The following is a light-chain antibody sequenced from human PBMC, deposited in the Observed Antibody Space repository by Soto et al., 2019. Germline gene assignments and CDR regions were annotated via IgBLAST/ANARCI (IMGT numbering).Light chain of an antibody. CDR3: RQLSHVPFT. V-gene: IGKV2-24*01. CDR1: QSLVYSDGNTY. J-gene: IGKJ2*01. Sequence: DVVLTQRPLSSPVTLGQPASISCRSSQSLVYSDGNTYLSWLHQLPGQPPRLLIYKVSNRLPGVPDRLSGSGTGTDLTLTISRVEPEDVGVYSGRQLSHVPFTFGQGTKLEMK. CDR2: KVS.